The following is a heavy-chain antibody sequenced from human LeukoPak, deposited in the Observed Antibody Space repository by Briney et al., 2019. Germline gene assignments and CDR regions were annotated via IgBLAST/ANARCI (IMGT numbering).Heavy chain of an antibody. CDR2: IIPILGIA. CDR1: GYTFTSYY. CDR3: AKAGYAPYYGMDV. V-gene: IGHV1-69*04. Sequence: SVKVSCKASGYTFTSYYMHWVRQAPGQGLEWMGRIIPILGIANYAQKFQGRVTITADKSTSTAYMELSSLRSEDTSVYYCAKAGYAPYYGMDVWGQGTTVTVSS. D-gene: IGHD5-12*01. J-gene: IGHJ6*02.